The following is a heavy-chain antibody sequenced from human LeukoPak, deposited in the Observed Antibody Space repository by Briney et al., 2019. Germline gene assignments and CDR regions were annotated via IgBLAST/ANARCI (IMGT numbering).Heavy chain of an antibody. J-gene: IGHJ6*02. CDR3: ARAGHGVVTLPSYYYGMDV. V-gene: IGHV3-30-3*01. D-gene: IGHD4-23*01. CDR2: ISYDGNNK. CDR1: GFTFSSYA. Sequence: PGGSLRLSCAASGFTFSSYAMHWVRQAPGKGLEWVAVISYDGNNKFYADSVKGRFTISRDNSKNTLYLQMNSLRAEDTAVYYCARAGHGVVTLPSYYYGMDVWGQGTTVTVSS.